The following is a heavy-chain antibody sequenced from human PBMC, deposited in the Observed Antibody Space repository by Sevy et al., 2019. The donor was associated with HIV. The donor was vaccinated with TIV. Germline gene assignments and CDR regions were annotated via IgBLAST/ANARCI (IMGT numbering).Heavy chain of an antibody. Sequence: GGSLRLSCAASGFTFSSYAMSWVRQAPGKGLEWVSAISGSGGSTYYADSVKGRFTISRDNSKNTLYLQMNSLRAEDTAVYYCAKVQGGIQLWRGFDPWGQGTLVTVSS. CDR2: ISGSGGST. J-gene: IGHJ5*02. V-gene: IGHV3-23*01. CDR1: GFTFSSYA. D-gene: IGHD5-18*01. CDR3: AKVQGGIQLWRGFDP.